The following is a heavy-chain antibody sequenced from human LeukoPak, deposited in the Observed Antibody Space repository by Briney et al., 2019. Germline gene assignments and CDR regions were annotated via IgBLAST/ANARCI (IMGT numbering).Heavy chain of an antibody. V-gene: IGHV1-2*02. CDR1: GYTFTDFY. Sequence: AASVKVSCQTSGYTFTDFYMHWVRQAPGQGLEWMGWINPNSGGTNYAQKFQGRVTLTRDTSISTAYMELSRLRSDDTAVYYCARDSQAFCSGVSCLNYFDYWGQGTLVTVSS. D-gene: IGHD2-15*01. J-gene: IGHJ4*02. CDR2: INPNSGGT. CDR3: ARDSQAFCSGVSCLNYFDY.